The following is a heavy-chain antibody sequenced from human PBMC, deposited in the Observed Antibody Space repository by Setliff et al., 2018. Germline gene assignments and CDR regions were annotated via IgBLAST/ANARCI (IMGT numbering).Heavy chain of an antibody. V-gene: IGHV1-3*01. J-gene: IGHJ4*02. CDR3: ARGPGGYGDSLDY. Sequence: ASVKVSCKASRYTFTSYGVHWVRQAPGQRLEWMGWINAANGAKKYSQDLQGRGTITRDTGASTVYMELTNLTSDDTAVYYCARGPGGYGDSLDYWGPGTLVTVPQ. D-gene: IGHD5-12*01. CDR1: RYTFTSYG. CDR2: INAANGAK.